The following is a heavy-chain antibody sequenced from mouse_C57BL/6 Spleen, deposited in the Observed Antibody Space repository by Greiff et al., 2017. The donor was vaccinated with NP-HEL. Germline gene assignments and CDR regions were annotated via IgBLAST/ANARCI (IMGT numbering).Heavy chain of an antibody. D-gene: IGHD1-1*01. CDR3: AIFPRITTVVATGYFDV. Sequence: EVQGVESGGGLVQPGGSLSLSCAASGFTFTDYYMSWVRQPPGKALEWLGFIRNKANGYTTEYSASVKGRFTISRDNSQSILYLQMNALRAEDSATYYCAIFPRITTVVATGYFDVWGTGTTVTVSS. CDR2: IRNKANGYTT. V-gene: IGHV7-3*01. J-gene: IGHJ1*03. CDR1: GFTFTDYY.